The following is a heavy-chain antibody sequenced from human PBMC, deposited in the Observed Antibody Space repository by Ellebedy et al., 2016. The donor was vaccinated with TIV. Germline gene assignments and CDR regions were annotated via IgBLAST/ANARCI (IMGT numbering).Heavy chain of an antibody. D-gene: IGHD1-26*01. CDR3: ARGGPTRYHYYGLDV. J-gene: IGHJ6*02. V-gene: IGHV3-74*01. Sequence: PGGSLRLSCAASGFSFSNYWMHWVRQAPGKGLVWVSRIHSDGSSTSYADSVKGRFTISRDNAKNTLYLQMTTPRAEDTAVYYSARGGPTRYHYYGLDVWGQGTTVTVSS. CDR2: IHSDGSST. CDR1: GFSFSNYW.